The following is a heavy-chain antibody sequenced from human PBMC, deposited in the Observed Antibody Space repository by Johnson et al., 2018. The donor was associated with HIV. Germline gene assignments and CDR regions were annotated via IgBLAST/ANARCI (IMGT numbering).Heavy chain of an antibody. Sequence: QVQLVESGGGVVQPGRSLRLSCAASGFTFSSYAMHWVRQAPGKGLEWVAVISYDGSNKYYADSVKGRFTISRDNSKNTLYLQMGSLRAEDMAVYYCARVGLEMATITDAFDIWGQGTMVTVSS. D-gene: IGHD5-24*01. J-gene: IGHJ3*02. CDR1: GFTFSSYA. V-gene: IGHV3-30*04. CDR2: ISYDGSNK. CDR3: ARVGLEMATITDAFDI.